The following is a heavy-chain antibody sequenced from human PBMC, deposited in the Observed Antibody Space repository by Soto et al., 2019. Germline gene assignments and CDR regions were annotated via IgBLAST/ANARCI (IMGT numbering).Heavy chain of an antibody. CDR1: GGSISSISYY. J-gene: IGHJ4*02. Sequence: SETLSLTCTVSGGSISSISYYWGWIRQPPGKGLEWIGNIFYSGSTYYNPSLKSRVTISVDTSKNQFSLKLSSMTAADTAVYYCARHGAFYDFWSGSLDYWGQGTLVTVSS. V-gene: IGHV4-39*01. CDR2: IFYSGST. CDR3: ARHGAFYDFWSGSLDY. D-gene: IGHD3-3*01.